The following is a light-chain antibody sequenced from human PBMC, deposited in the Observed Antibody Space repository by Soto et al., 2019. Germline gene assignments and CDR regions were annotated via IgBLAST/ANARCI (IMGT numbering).Light chain of an antibody. J-gene: IGKJ2*01. CDR1: QSVSSSQ. CDR3: HLCGSSPLYM. V-gene: IGKV3-20*01. Sequence: EIVLTQSPGTLSLSPGERATLSCRASQSVSSSQLAWYQQKPGQTPRLLIYGASNTATGIPDRFSGSGSGTDVTLTISSLEPEDFAVFYCHLCGSSPLYMFGQGTKLEI. CDR2: GAS.